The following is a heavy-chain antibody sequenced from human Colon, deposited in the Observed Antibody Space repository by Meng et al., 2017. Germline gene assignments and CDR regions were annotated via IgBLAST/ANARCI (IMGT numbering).Heavy chain of an antibody. CDR3: ARESADGGSFDL. CDR2: INPRTGDT. V-gene: IGHV1-2*06. CDR1: GYTLY. J-gene: IGHJ4*02. Sequence: QVQLVLSGAEVKKPGASVTVSCKASGYTLYIHLVRLRPGEGLEWMGRINPRTGDTKFAQSFQGRVTMSRDTSTTTFSMDLRSLTTDDSAIYFCARESADGGSFDLWGQGTLVTVSS. D-gene: IGHD2-15*01.